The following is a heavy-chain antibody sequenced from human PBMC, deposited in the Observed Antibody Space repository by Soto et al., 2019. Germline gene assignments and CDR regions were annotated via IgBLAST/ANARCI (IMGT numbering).Heavy chain of an antibody. J-gene: IGHJ4*02. D-gene: IGHD4-17*01. Sequence: VQLVESGGGLVKPGGSLRLSCAASGFSFSDYYMSWVRQAPGKGLEWGSSISGKSTYIYYAASVKGRFTISRENARNSVYLQLHSLRAEDTAVYDCARDKGYGDDLDSWGQGTPVIVSS. CDR2: ISGKSTYI. CDR3: ARDKGYGDDLDS. CDR1: GFSFSDYY. V-gene: IGHV3-21*01.